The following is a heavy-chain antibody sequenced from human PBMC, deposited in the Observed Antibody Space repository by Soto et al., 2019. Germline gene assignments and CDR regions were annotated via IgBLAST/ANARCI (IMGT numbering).Heavy chain of an antibody. J-gene: IGHJ5*02. Sequence: PSETLSLTCTVSGGSISSDYWSWIRQPPGKGLEWIGYISYSGSTNYNPSLKSRVTISLDTSKNQFSLNLSSVTAADTALYYCARQRHWFAPWGQGTLVTVSS. CDR1: GGSISSDY. V-gene: IGHV4-59*08. CDR3: ARQRHWFAP. CDR2: ISYSGST.